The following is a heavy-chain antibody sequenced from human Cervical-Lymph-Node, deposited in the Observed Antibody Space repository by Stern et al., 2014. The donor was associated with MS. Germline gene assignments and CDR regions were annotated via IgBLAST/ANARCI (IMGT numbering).Heavy chain of an antibody. V-gene: IGHV5-51*01. J-gene: IGHJ4*02. CDR3: ARRRSSRPLDY. CDR2: LYPGDSDT. D-gene: IGHD6-6*01. Sequence: VQLVQSGAEVKKPGASLNISCKGSGYSFTSHWIGWVRQMPGKRLAWMGLLYPGDSDTRHSPSFQDHATLPADNTRSTASPQWSSLKASDTAMYYCARRRSSRPLDYGGQGTLVTVSS. CDR1: GYSFTSHW.